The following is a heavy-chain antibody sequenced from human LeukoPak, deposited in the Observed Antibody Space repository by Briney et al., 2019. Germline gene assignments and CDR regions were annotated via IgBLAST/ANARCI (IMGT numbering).Heavy chain of an antibody. CDR3: ARDSMITFGGVIVEYYFDY. V-gene: IGHV4-61*01. J-gene: IGHJ4*02. Sequence: SETLSLTCTVSGGSVSSGSYYWSWIRQPPGTGLEWLGYIYYSGSTNYNPSLKSRVTISVDTSKNQFSLKLSSVTAADTAVYYCARDSMITFGGVIVEYYFDYWGQGTLVTVSS. CDR2: IYYSGST. CDR1: GGSVSSGSYY. D-gene: IGHD3-16*02.